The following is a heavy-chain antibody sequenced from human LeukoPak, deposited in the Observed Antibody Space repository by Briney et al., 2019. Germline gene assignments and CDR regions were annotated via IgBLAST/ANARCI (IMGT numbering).Heavy chain of an antibody. Sequence: SETLSLTCTVSGVSISSSSYYWRWIRQPPEKGLEWIGSIYYSGSTYYNPSLKSRVTISVDRSKNQFSLKLSSVTAADTAVYYCARDPILKLVDDAFDIWGQGTMVTVSS. CDR3: ARDPILKLVDDAFDI. J-gene: IGHJ3*02. V-gene: IGHV4-39*07. CDR2: IYYSGST. CDR1: GVSISSSSYY.